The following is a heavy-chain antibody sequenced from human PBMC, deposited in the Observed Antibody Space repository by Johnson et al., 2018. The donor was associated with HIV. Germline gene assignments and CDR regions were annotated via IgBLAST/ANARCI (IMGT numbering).Heavy chain of an antibody. CDR2: IKQDGSEK. Sequence: LVESGGGLVQPGGSLRLSCAASGFTFSSYWMSWVRQAPGKGLEWVANIKQDGSEKYYVDSVKGRFTISRDNAKNSLYLQMNSLRAEDTALYYCARDDTGYSSSFDAFDVWGQGTMVTVSS. D-gene: IGHD6-13*01. V-gene: IGHV3-7*05. CDR3: ARDDTGYSSSFDAFDV. J-gene: IGHJ3*01. CDR1: GFTFSSYW.